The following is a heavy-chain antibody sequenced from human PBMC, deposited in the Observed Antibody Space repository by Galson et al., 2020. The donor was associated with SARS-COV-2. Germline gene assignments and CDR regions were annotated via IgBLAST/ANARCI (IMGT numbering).Heavy chain of an antibody. CDR2: IYYSGST. J-gene: IGHJ6*02. CDR1: GGSISSGGYY. CDR3: ARCPTGGGYYYHGMDV. Sequence: SQTLSLTCSVSGGSISSGGYYWSWIRQHPGKGLEWVGYIYYSGSTYYNPSLKSRITISVDTSKNQFSLKLRFVTAADTAVYYCARCPTGGGYYYHGMDVWGQGTTVTVSS. D-gene: IGHD2-15*01. V-gene: IGHV4-31*03.